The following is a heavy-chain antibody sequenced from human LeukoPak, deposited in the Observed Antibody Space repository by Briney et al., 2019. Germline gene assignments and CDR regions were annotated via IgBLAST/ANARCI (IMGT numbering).Heavy chain of an antibody. CDR3: TRDPDVHDYGGNSVPLMDV. CDR1: GFTFGDYA. Sequence: GGSLRLSCTASGFTFGDYAMSWVRQAPGKGLEWVGFIRSKAYGGTTEYAASVKGRFTISRDDSKSIAYLQMNSLKTEDTAVYYCTRDPDVHDYGGNSVPLMDVWGQGTTVTVSS. CDR2: IRSKAYGGTT. J-gene: IGHJ6*02. D-gene: IGHD4-23*01. V-gene: IGHV3-49*04.